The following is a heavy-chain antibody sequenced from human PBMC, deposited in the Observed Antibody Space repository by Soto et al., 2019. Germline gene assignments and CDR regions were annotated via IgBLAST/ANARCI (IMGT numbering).Heavy chain of an antibody. J-gene: IGHJ4*02. CDR3: ARGPIGDAAMVTNYIDY. CDR2: LSYDGNNI. CDR1: GFTFSNYA. Sequence: QVQLVESGGGVVQPGRSLRLSCAASGFTFSNYAIHWVRQAPGKGLEWVAVLSYDGNNIHYADSVKGRFTVSRDNSKNTLFLQMNSLRAEDTALYYCARGPIGDAAMVTNYIDYWGQGTLVTVSS. D-gene: IGHD5-18*01. V-gene: IGHV3-30-3*01.